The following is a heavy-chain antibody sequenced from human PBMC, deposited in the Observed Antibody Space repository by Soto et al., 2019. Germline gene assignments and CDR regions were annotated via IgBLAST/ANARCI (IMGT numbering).Heavy chain of an antibody. CDR3: ARDPATVPTLGKIAYYYGMDV. CDR1: GGSISSYY. V-gene: IGHV4-59*01. J-gene: IGHJ6*02. Sequence: QVQLQESGPGLVKPSETLSLTCTVSGGSISSYYWSWIRQPPGKGLEWIGYIYYSGSTNYNPSLTRRVTIPVDTSKSQFSMKLSSVPAADTAVYYCARDPATVPTLGKIAYYYGMDVWGQGTTVTVSS. CDR2: IYYSGST. D-gene: IGHD4-17*01.